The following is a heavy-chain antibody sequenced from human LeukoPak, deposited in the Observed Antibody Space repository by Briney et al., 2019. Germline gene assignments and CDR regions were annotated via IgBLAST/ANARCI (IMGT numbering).Heavy chain of an antibody. Sequence: GGSLRLSCAASGFTFSNAWMRWVRQAPGKGLEWVGRAKSTSDGGTTDYAAPVKGRFTFSRDDSKNTLYLQMNSLRDEDTAVYYCARRDSYGYVDYWGQGTLVTVSS. D-gene: IGHD5-18*01. CDR2: AKSTSDGGTT. CDR1: GFTFSNAW. CDR3: ARRDSYGYVDY. J-gene: IGHJ4*02. V-gene: IGHV3-15*01.